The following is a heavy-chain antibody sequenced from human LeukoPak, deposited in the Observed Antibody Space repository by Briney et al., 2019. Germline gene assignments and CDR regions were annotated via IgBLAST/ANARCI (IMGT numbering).Heavy chain of an antibody. V-gene: IGHV3-53*01. CDR3: ARAAGIAAAGRQVFDY. CDR1: GFTVSSNY. J-gene: IGHJ4*02. Sequence: GGSLRLSCAAPGFTVSSNYMSWVRQAPGKGLEWVSVIYSGGSTYYADSVKGRFTISRDNSKNTLYLQMNSLRAEDTAVYYCARAAGIAAAGRQVFDYWGQGTLVTVSS. D-gene: IGHD6-13*01. CDR2: IYSGGST.